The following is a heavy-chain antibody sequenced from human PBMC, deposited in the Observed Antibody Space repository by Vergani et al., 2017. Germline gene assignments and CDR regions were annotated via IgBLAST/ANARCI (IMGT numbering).Heavy chain of an antibody. J-gene: IGHJ6*03. V-gene: IGHV3-33*01. D-gene: IGHD6-6*01. CDR3: ARGGSSSPYYYYYIDV. Sequence: QVQLVESGGGVVQPGRSLRLSCAASGFTFSSYGMHWVRQAPGKGLEWVAVIWYDGSNKYYADSVKGRFTISRDNSKNTLYLQMNSLSAEDTAVYYCARGGSSSPYYYYYIDVWGKGTTVTVSS. CDR1: GFTFSSYG. CDR2: IWYDGSNK.